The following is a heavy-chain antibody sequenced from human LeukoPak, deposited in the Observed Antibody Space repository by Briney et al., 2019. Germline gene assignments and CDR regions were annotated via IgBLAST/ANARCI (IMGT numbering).Heavy chain of an antibody. CDR2: IYTSGST. J-gene: IGHJ6*03. V-gene: IGHV4-4*07. Sequence: SETLSLTCTVSGGSISSYYWSWIRQPTGKGLEWIGRIYTSGSTNYNPSLKSRVTMSVDTSKNQFSLKLSSVTAADTAAYHCARAAADYCSSTSCYFNYYYMDVWGKGTTVTVSS. CDR1: GGSISSYY. CDR3: ARAAADYCSSTSCYFNYYYMDV. D-gene: IGHD2-2*01.